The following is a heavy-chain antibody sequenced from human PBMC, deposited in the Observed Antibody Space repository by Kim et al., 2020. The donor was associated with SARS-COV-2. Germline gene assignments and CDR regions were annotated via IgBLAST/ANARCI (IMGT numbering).Heavy chain of an antibody. CDR2: IYYSGST. V-gene: IGHV4-59*01. Sequence: SETLSLTCTVSGGSISSYYWSWIRQPPGKGLEWIGYIYYSGSTNYNPSLKSRVTISVDTSKNQFSLKLSSVTAADTAVYYCARGGYSYGYQYYYYYMDVWGKGTTVTVSS. CDR1: GGSISSYY. CDR3: ARGGYSYGYQYYYYYMDV. J-gene: IGHJ6*03. D-gene: IGHD5-18*01.